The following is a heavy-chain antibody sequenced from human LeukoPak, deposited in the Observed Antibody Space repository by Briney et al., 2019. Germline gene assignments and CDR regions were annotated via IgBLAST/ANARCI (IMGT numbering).Heavy chain of an antibody. CDR3: ARFTRRYSGDY. CDR2: IKDDGSEE. CDR1: GLNFINYG. J-gene: IGHJ4*02. Sequence: GGSLRLSLAASGLNFINYGRSGLGQAPGRGWKWVANIKDDGSEEYYVDSVKGRFTIVRDNAYNSLYLQMNSLRVEDTAIYFCARFTRRYSGDYWGQGTLVSVSS. D-gene: IGHD1-26*01. V-gene: IGHV3-7*03.